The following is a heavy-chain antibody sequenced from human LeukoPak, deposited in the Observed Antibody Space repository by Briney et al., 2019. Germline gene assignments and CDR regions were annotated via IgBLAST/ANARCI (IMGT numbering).Heavy chain of an antibody. Sequence: PAGGSLRLSCAASGFTFSSYAMSWVRQAPGKGLEWVSAISGSGGSTYYADSVKGRFTTSRDNSKNTLYLQMNSLRAEDTAVYYCAKSPGYGDYLFDYWGQGTLVTVSS. CDR1: GFTFSSYA. CDR2: ISGSGGST. V-gene: IGHV3-23*01. D-gene: IGHD4-17*01. CDR3: AKSPGYGDYLFDY. J-gene: IGHJ4*02.